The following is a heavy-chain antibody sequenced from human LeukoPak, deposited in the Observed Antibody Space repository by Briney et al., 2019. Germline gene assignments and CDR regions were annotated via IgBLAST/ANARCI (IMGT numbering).Heavy chain of an antibody. CDR3: ARGSSFYDSSGYFDY. J-gene: IGHJ4*02. CDR2: IIPIFGTA. CDR1: GGTFSSYA. Sequence: GSSVKVSCKASGGTFSSYAISWVRQAPGQGLEWMGGIIPIFGTANYAQKFQGRVTIIADESTSTAYMELSSLRSEDTAVYYCARGSSFYDSSGYFDYWGQGTLVTVSS. D-gene: IGHD3-22*01. V-gene: IGHV1-69*01.